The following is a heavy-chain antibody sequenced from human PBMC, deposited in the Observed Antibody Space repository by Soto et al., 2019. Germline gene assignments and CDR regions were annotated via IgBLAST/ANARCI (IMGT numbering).Heavy chain of an antibody. V-gene: IGHV1-18*01. CDR3: ARKGYIGNFGLDV. J-gene: IGHJ6*02. D-gene: IGHD5-12*01. CDR2: ISYSKGKT. CDR1: GYTFTNYD. Sequence: QVQLVQSGAEVKRPGASVKVSCKASGYTFTNYDVAWVRRAPGQGLQWMGWISYSKGKTYYEQSFQGRVTMTTDTVTTTGYMEVRSLRSYDTAVYDCARKGYIGNFGLDVWGQGTTVTVSS.